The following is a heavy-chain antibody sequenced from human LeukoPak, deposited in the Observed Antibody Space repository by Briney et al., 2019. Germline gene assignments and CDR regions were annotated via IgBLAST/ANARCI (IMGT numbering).Heavy chain of an antibody. J-gene: IGHJ3*02. CDR2: ISSNGGST. CDR3: ARSEINKWELDAFDI. Sequence: PGGSLRLSCAASGFTFSSYAMHWVRQAPGKGLEYVSAISSNGGSTYYANSVKGRFTISRDNSKNTLYLQMGSLRAEDMAVYYCARSEINKWELDAFDIWGQGTMVTVSS. V-gene: IGHV3-64*01. D-gene: IGHD1-26*01. CDR1: GFTFSSYA.